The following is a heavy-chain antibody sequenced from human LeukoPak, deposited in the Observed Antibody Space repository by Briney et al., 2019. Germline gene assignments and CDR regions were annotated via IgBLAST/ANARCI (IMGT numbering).Heavy chain of an antibody. CDR3: AKYSDVLRFLEWLLTNAFDI. J-gene: IGHJ3*02. D-gene: IGHD3-3*01. CDR1: GFTFSDYY. V-gene: IGHV3-11*01. CDR2: ISSSGSTI. Sequence: PGGSLRLSCAASGFTFSDYYMSWIRQAPGKGLEWVSYISSSGSTIYYADSVKGRFTISRDNSKNTLYLQMNSLRAEDTAVYYCAKYSDVLRFLEWLLTNAFDIWGQGTMVTVSS.